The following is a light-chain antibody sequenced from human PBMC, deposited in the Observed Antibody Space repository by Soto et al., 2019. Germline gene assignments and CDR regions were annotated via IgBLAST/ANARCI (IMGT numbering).Light chain of an antibody. CDR2: KGS. CDR1: DSDVGSYNL. CDR3: CSYAGSITFYV. Sequence: QSVLTQSASVSGSPGQSITISCTGTDSDVGSYNLVSWYQQHPGKAPKLAIYKGSERPSGVSNRFSGSKSGNTASLTISGLQAEDEADYYCCSYAGSITFYVFGTGTKVTVL. J-gene: IGLJ1*01. V-gene: IGLV2-23*01.